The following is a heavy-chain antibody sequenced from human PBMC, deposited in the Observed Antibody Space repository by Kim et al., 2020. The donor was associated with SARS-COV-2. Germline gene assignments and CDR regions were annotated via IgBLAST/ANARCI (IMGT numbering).Heavy chain of an antibody. D-gene: IGHD2-21*01. CDR2: ISYDGSNK. J-gene: IGHJ4*02. CDR1: GFTFSSYA. V-gene: IGHV3-30*04. CDR3: ASESFYCGGDCYPMD. Sequence: GGSLRLSCAASGFTFSSYAMHWVRQAPGKGLEWVAVISYDGSNKYYVDSVKGRFTISRDNSKNTLYLQMNSLRAEDTAVYYCASESFYCGGDCYPMDWGQGTLVTVSS.